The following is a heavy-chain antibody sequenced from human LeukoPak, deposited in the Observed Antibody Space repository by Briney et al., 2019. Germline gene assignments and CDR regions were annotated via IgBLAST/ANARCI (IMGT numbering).Heavy chain of an antibody. CDR1: GGSFSGYY. CDR2: VYYSGST. CDR3: ARVGAAAGISYYGMDV. Sequence: SETLSLTCAVYGGSFSGYYWSWIRQPPGKGLEWIGYVYYSGSTNYNPSLKSRVTISVDTSKNQFSLKLSSVTAADTAVYYCARVGAAAGISYYGMDVWGQGTTVTVSS. D-gene: IGHD6-13*01. J-gene: IGHJ6*02. V-gene: IGHV4-59*01.